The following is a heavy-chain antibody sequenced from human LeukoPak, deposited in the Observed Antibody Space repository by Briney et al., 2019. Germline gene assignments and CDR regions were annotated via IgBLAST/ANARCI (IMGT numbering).Heavy chain of an antibody. J-gene: IGHJ5*02. CDR1: GFTVSNNY. V-gene: IGHV3-53*01. CDR2: IYSGGST. CDR3: ARGSTVTDPFGP. Sequence: PGGSLRLSCAASGFTVSNNYMSWVRQAPGKGLEWVSVIYSGGSTYYADSVTGRFTISRDNSKNMLFLQLNSLRAEDTAVYYCARGSTVTDPFGPWGQGTLVTVSS. D-gene: IGHD4-17*01.